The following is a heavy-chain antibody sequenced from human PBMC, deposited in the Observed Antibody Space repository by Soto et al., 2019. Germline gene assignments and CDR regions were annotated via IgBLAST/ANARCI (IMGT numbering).Heavy chain of an antibody. V-gene: IGHV1-69*06. CDR1: GGTFSSSA. Sequence: QVQLVQSGAEVKKPGSSVKVSCKASGGTFSSSAISWVRQAPGQGLEWMGAIIPVFGTAHYAQKFQGRVTFTADKPTSTAYMELSRPRAEDTAVYYCARERPERGKDVWGQGTTVTVSS. D-gene: IGHD6-25*01. J-gene: IGHJ6*02. CDR3: ARERPERGKDV. CDR2: IIPVFGTA.